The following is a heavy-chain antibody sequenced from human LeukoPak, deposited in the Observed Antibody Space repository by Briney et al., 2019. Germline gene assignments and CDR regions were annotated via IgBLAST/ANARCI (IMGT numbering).Heavy chain of an antibody. CDR1: GGSFSGYY. CDR2: INHSGST. V-gene: IGHV4-34*01. D-gene: IGHD4-17*01. Sequence: SETLSLTCAVYGGSFSGYYWSWIRQPPGKGLEWIGEINHSGSTNYNPSLKSRVTISVDTSKNQFSLKLSSVTAADTAVYYCARVIDGDSLFDYWGQGTLVTVSS. J-gene: IGHJ4*02. CDR3: ARVIDGDSLFDY.